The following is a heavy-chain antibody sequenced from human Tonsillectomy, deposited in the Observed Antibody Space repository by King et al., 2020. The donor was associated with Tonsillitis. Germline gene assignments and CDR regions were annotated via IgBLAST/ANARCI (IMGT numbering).Heavy chain of an antibody. D-gene: IGHD2-2*01. Sequence: QLVQSGAEVKKPGASVKVSCKSSGYTFTDYDIHWVRQAPGQGLEWMGWIHPNSVGTNYARRFQGRVTMTRDTSISPAYMALGRLRSDDTAMYSLARDIVVAPTASDYYYYYGMDVWGQGTTITVSS. J-gene: IGHJ6*02. V-gene: IGHV1-2*02. CDR1: GYTFTDYD. CDR3: ARDIVVAPTASDYYYYYGMDV. CDR2: IHPNSVGT.